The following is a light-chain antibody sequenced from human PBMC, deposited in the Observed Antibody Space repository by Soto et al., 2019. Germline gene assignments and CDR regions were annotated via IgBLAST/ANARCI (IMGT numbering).Light chain of an antibody. CDR3: SSYTNTSTYV. CDR2: HVS. Sequence: QSVLTQPASVSGAPGQSVTISCTGTSSDVCGYNYVSWYQQYPGKAPKLMIYHVSNRPSGVSNRFSGSKSGNSASLTISGLQAEDEADYYCSSYTNTSTYVFGTGTKVTGL. J-gene: IGLJ1*01. CDR1: SSDVCGYNY. V-gene: IGLV2-14*01.